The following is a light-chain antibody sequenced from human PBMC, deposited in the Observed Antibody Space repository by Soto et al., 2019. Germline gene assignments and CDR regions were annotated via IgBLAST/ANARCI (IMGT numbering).Light chain of an antibody. V-gene: IGKV1-9*01. CDR1: QRIRSY. CDR3: QQLNSYPLT. J-gene: IGKJ4*01. Sequence: IQLTQPPSSLSASIGDRVTITCRASQRIRSYLAWYQQKPGKAPKLLIYAASTLQSGVPSRFSGSGSGTDFTLTISRLQPEDFATYYCQQLNSYPLTFGGGTKVDI. CDR2: AAS.